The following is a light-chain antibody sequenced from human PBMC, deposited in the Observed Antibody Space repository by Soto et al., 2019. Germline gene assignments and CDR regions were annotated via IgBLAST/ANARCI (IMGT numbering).Light chain of an antibody. CDR3: QQYNSPMWT. J-gene: IGKJ1*01. CDR1: QSIDTW. CDR2: KAS. V-gene: IGKV1-5*03. Sequence: DIQMTQSPSTLSASVGDRVTISCRASQSIDTWLAWYQQKPGKAPKLLIYKASSLDSGVPSRFRGSGSETEFTLTISSLHPDDFATYYCQQYNSPMWTFGQGTKVEIK.